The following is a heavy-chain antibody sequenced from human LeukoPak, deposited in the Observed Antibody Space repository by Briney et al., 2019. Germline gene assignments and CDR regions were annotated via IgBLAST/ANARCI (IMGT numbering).Heavy chain of an antibody. J-gene: IGHJ4*02. D-gene: IGHD5-12*01. CDR3: ARHAESGYDRFDH. CDR2: IYNSGST. Sequence: SETLSLTCSVSGGSISSYYWSWIRQPPGKGLEWIGYIYNSGSTSYKSPLRSRVSMSGDTSKNHFSLNLSSVTAADTAVYYCARHAESGYDRFDHWGQGTLVTVSS. CDR1: GGSISSYY. V-gene: IGHV4-59*08.